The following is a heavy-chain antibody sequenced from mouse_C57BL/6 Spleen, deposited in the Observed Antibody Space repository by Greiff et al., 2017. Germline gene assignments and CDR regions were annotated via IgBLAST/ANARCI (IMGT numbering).Heavy chain of an antibody. CDR1: GYTFTDYN. J-gene: IGHJ2*01. Sequence: EVQLLESGPELVKPGASVKMSCKASGYTFTDYNMHWVKQSHGKSLEWIGYINPNNGGTSYNQKFKGKATVTVNKSSSTAYMELRSLTSEDSAVYYCAREELGVTSYFDDWGQGTTLTVSS. CDR2: INPNNGGT. CDR3: AREELGVTSYFDD. V-gene: IGHV1-22*01. D-gene: IGHD3-3*01.